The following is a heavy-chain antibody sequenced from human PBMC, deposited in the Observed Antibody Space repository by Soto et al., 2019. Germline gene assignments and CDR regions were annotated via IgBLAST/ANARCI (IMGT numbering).Heavy chain of an antibody. CDR2: ISYDGSNK. CDR1: GFTFSSYA. V-gene: IGHV3-30-3*02. CDR3: AKDNCISTSCYRLYNWFDP. D-gene: IGHD2-2*01. J-gene: IGHJ5*02. Sequence: SGGSLRLSCAASGFTFSSYAMHWVRQAPGKGLEWVAVISYDGSNKYYADSVKGRFTISRDNSKNTLYLQMNSLRAEDTAVYYCAKDNCISTSCYRLYNWFDPWGQGTLVTVSS.